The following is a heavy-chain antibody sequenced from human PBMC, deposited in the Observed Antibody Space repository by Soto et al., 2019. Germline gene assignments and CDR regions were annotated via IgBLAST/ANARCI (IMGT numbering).Heavy chain of an antibody. CDR1: GGNSNSYS. Sequence: QVRLVQSGAEVKKPGSSVKLSCKVSGGNSNSYSIAWVRQAPGQGLQWLGTIVPLSGTPNHAQQFQDRVTIIADTSTNTAYLELSSLRSEDTAIYYCARDWRQMSRGGFFDYWGQGSLVTISS. CDR3: ARDWRQMSRGGFFDY. V-gene: IGHV1-69*06. CDR2: IVPLSGTP. D-gene: IGHD3-16*01. J-gene: IGHJ4*02.